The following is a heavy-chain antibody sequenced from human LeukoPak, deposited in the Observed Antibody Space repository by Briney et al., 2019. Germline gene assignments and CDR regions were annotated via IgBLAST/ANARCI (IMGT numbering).Heavy chain of an antibody. CDR2: IYYSGST. J-gene: IGHJ6*03. CDR3: ARDRRGGYDYGYYYYYMDV. D-gene: IGHD5-12*01. CDR1: GGSISSYY. V-gene: IGHV4-59*01. Sequence: SETLSLTCTVSGGSISSYYWSWIRQPPGKGLEWIGYIYYSGSTNYNPSLKSRVTISVDTSKNQFSLKLSSVTAADTAVYYCARDRRGGYDYGYYYYYMDVWGKGTTVTISS.